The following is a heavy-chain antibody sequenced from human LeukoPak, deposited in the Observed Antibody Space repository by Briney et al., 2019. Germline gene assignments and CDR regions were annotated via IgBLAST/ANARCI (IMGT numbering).Heavy chain of an antibody. J-gene: IGHJ6*03. CDR1: GYTFTGYY. Sequence: ASVKVSCKASGYTFTGYYMHWVRQAPGQGLEWMGWINPNSGGTNYAQKFQGRVTMTRDTSISTAYMELSRLRSDDTAVYYCARLSGWPRHYYYYYYMDVWGKGTTVTISS. CDR2: INPNSGGT. V-gene: IGHV1-2*02. CDR3: ARLSGWPRHYYYYYYMDV.